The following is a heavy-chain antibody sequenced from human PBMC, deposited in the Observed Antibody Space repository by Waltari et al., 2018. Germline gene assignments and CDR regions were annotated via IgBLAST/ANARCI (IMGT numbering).Heavy chain of an antibody. D-gene: IGHD5-18*01. J-gene: IGHJ3*02. Sequence: EVQLLESGGGLVPPGGSLRLSCAASGFTFSRYAMSWVRQAPGKGLEWVSAISGSGGSTYYADSVKGRFTISRDNSKNTLYLQMNSLRAEDTAVYYCAKYSYGSMEAFDIWGQGTMVTVSS. V-gene: IGHV3-23*01. CDR2: ISGSGGST. CDR1: GFTFSRYA. CDR3: AKYSYGSMEAFDI.